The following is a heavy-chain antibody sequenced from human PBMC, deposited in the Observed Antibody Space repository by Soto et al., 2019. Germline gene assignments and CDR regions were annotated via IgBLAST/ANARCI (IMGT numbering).Heavy chain of an antibody. CDR3: ARDKPGTTYCNGLDA. CDR2: IIPIFNTP. V-gene: IGHV1-69*12. J-gene: IGHJ6*02. CDR1: GGTFNTYA. D-gene: IGHD1-1*01. Sequence: QVQLVQSGAEVKKPGSSVKVSCKASGGTFNTYAISWVRQAPGQGLEWMGGIIPIFNTPNYAQRFQGRVTITADESTSTAYMELSSRRSEDTALYYCARDKPGTTYCNGLDAWGQGTTVTVSS.